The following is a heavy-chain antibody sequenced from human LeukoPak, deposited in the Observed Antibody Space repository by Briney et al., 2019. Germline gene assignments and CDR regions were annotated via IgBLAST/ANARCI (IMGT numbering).Heavy chain of an antibody. CDR3: PNDRVTGTPHWD. CDR1: GFTFSSYN. J-gene: IGHJ4*02. Sequence: GGSLRLSCAASGFTFSSYNMDWVRQAPGKGLEWVSSISSSSSYIYYADSVKGRFTISRDNAKNSLYLQMNSLRAEDTAVYYCPNDRVTGTPHWDWGQGTLVTVSS. CDR2: ISSSSSYI. V-gene: IGHV3-21*01. D-gene: IGHD1-20*01.